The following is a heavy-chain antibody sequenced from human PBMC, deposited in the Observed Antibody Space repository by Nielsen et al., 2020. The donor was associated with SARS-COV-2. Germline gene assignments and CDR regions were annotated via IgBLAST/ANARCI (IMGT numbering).Heavy chain of an antibody. V-gene: IGHV3-23*01. J-gene: IGHJ4*02. D-gene: IGHD3-9*01. CDR2: IGGGGGRT. Sequence: GESLKISCAASGFTFSSYAMSWVRQAPGKGLEWVSGIGGGGGRTNYADSVKGRFSISRDTSKNTLFLQMNSLRAEDTAVYYCARDRSVRYFDYWGQGIQVTVSS. CDR3: ARDRSVRYFDY. CDR1: GFTFSSYA.